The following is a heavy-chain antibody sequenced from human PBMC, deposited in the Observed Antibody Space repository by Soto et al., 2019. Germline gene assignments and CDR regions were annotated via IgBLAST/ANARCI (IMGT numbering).Heavy chain of an antibody. Sequence: QVQLVQSGAEVKKPGSSVKVSCKASGGTFSTYAITWVRQAPGQGLEWLGGIIPIFGTTDYARKFQGRVTITAAESTSTVFIELSSLTSEDTAVYYCARGVGADYFDYWGQGTLVTVSS. CDR1: GGTFSTYA. V-gene: IGHV1-69*01. CDR3: ARGVGADYFDY. J-gene: IGHJ4*02. CDR2: IIPIFGTT. D-gene: IGHD1-26*01.